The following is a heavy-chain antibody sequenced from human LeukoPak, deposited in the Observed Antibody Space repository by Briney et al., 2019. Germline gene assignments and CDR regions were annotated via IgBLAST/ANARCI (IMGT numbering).Heavy chain of an antibody. D-gene: IGHD2-2*01. CDR2: IIPIFGTA. CDR3: ARGCSSTSCYVENWFDP. J-gene: IGHJ5*02. CDR1: GGTFSSYA. V-gene: IGHV1-69*13. Sequence: ASVKVSCKASGGTFSSYAISWVRQAPGQGLEWMGGIIPIFGTANYAQRFQGRVTITADESTSTAYMELSSLGSEDTAVYYCARGCSSTSCYVENWFDPWGQGTLVTVSS.